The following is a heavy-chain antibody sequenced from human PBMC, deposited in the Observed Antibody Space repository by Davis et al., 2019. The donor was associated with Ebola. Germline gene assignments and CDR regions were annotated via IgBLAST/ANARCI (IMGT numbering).Heavy chain of an antibody. CDR1: GGSISSSNW. Sequence: SETLSLTCAVSGGSISSSNWWSWVRQPPGKGLEWIGSIYYSGSTYYNPSLKSRVTISVDTSKNQFSLKLSSVTAADTAVYYCARHSGRITMIVVVILDFDYWGQGTLVTVSS. J-gene: IGHJ4*02. CDR2: IYYSGST. V-gene: IGHV4-39*01. D-gene: IGHD3-22*01. CDR3: ARHSGRITMIVVVILDFDY.